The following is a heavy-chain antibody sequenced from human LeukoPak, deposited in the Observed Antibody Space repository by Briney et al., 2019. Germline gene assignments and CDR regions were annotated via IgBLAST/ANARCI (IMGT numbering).Heavy chain of an antibody. V-gene: IGHV3-30*03. J-gene: IGHJ4*02. CDR3: TTHRGYSEPPLFDF. CDR2: ISYDGSNK. CDR1: GFTFSSYG. Sequence: PGRSLRLSCAASGFTFSSYGMHWVRQAPGKGLEWVAVISYDGSNKYYADSVKGRFTISRDNSKNTLYLQMNSLKTEDTAVYYCTTHRGYSEPPLFDFWGQGTLVTVSS. D-gene: IGHD2-15*01.